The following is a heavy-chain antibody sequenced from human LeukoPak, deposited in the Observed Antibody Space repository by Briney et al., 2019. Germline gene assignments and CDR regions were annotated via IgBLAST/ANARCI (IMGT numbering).Heavy chain of an antibody. V-gene: IGHV4-59*01. J-gene: IGHJ1*01. D-gene: IGHD4-17*01. CDR2: IYYSGST. Sequence: SETLSLTCTVSGGSISSYYWSWIRQPPGKGLEWNGYIYYSGSTNYNPSLKSRVTISVDTSKNQFSLKLSSVTAADTAVYYCARGDLYGDYAGAEYFQHWGQGTLVTVSS. CDR1: GGSISSYY. CDR3: ARGDLYGDYAGAEYFQH.